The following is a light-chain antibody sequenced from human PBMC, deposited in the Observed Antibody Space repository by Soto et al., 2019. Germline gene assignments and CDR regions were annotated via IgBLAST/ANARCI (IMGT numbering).Light chain of an antibody. V-gene: IGKV3-15*01. CDR3: QQYSMWPIT. J-gene: IGKJ5*01. Sequence: EIVLTQSPVTLSVSPGERATLSCRASQTVSNNYLAWYQQKPDQAPRLLIYGISTRATGVPARFSGSGSGTEFTLTISSLQSEDFAVYFCQQYSMWPITFGQGTRLEIK. CDR2: GIS. CDR1: QTVSNN.